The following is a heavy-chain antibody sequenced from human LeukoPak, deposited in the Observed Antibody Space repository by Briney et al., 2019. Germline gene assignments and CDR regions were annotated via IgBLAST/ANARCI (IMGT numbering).Heavy chain of an antibody. V-gene: IGHV3-23*01. CDR3: AKRPGYSSSWSVPGWFDP. CDR1: GFTLDDYG. J-gene: IGHJ5*02. D-gene: IGHD6-13*01. Sequence: GGSVRLSCAASGFTLDDYGMRWVRQAPGKGLEWVSAISGSGGSTYYADSVKGRFTISRDNSKNTLYLQMNSLRAEDTAVYYCAKRPGYSSSWSVPGWFDPWGQGTLVTVSS. CDR2: ISGSGGST.